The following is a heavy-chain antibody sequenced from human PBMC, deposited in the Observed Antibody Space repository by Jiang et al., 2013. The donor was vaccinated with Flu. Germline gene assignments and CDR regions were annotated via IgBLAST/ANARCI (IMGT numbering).Heavy chain of an antibody. Sequence: SLTCTVSGGSISSGGYYWSWIRQHPGKGLEWIGYIYYSGSTYYNPSLKSRVTISVDTSKNQFSLKLSSVTAADTAVYYCARDDRGFFGVVPGGYDYWGQGTLVTVSS. D-gene: IGHD3-3*01. CDR2: IYYSGST. CDR1: GGSISSGGYY. V-gene: IGHV4-31*03. CDR3: ARDDRGFFGVVPGGYDY. J-gene: IGHJ4*02.